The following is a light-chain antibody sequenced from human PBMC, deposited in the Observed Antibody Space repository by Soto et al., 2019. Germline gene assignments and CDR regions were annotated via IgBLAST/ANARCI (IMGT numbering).Light chain of an antibody. CDR3: QHYNRXSEA. V-gene: IGKV1-5*03. CDR1: QTISSW. Sequence: DIQMTQSPSTLSGSVGDRVTITCRASQTISSWLDCYKQKPGKAPKLLIYKASTLKSGVPSRFSGSGSGTEFTLTISSLQPDDFATYYFQHYNRXSEAFGQGTKV. J-gene: IGKJ1*01. CDR2: KAS.